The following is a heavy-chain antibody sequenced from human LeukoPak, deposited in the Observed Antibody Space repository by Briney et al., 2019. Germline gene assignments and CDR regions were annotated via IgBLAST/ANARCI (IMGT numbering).Heavy chain of an antibody. Sequence: PGGSLRLSXAASAFTFSNYAMTWVRQAPGKGLEWLSAISSSGGSTYYADSMKGRFTISRDNSKNTLYLQMNSLRAEDTAVYYCEKDLGVIVRGANYYMDVWGKGTTVTVSS. CDR3: EKDLGVIVRGANYYMDV. D-gene: IGHD3-10*01. V-gene: IGHV3-23*01. CDR1: AFTFSNYA. CDR2: ISSSGGST. J-gene: IGHJ6*03.